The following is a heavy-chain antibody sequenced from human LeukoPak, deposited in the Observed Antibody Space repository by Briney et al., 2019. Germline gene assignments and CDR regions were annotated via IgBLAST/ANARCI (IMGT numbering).Heavy chain of an antibody. CDR1: GGSISSGGYY. CDR3: AADSSGYYYYFQH. D-gene: IGHD3-22*01. J-gene: IGHJ1*01. Sequence: SETLSLTCTVSGGSISSGGYYWSWIRQHPGKGLEWIGYIYYSGGTYYNPSLKSRVTISVDTSKNQFSLKLSSVTAADTAVYYCAADSSGYYYYFQHWGQGTLVTVSS. V-gene: IGHV4-31*03. CDR2: IYYSGGT.